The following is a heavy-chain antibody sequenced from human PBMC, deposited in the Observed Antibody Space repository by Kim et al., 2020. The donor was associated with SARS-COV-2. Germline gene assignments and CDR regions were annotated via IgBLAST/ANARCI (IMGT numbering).Heavy chain of an antibody. V-gene: IGHV3-7*01. Sequence: GGSLRLSCAASGFTFSSYWMSWVRQAPGKGLEWVANIKQDGSEKYYVDSVKGRFTISRDNAKNSPYLQTNSLRAADTAVDYCARDASDPVNYFDYCGQGT. D-gene: IGHD3-22*01. J-gene: IGHJ4*02. CDR1: GFTFSSYW. CDR3: ARDASDPVNYFDY. CDR2: IKQDGSEK.